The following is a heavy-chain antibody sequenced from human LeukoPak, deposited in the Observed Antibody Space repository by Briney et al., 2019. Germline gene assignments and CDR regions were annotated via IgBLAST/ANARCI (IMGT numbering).Heavy chain of an antibody. V-gene: IGHV4-59*08. D-gene: IGHD3-10*01. CDR3: ARRGGDYYGSGSLSAGAREI. J-gene: IGHJ3*02. CDR2: IYYSGST. Sequence: SETLSLTCTVSGGSISSYYWSWIRQPPGKGLEWIGYIYYSGSTNYNPSLKSRVTISVDTSKNQFSLKLSSVTAADTAVYYCARRGGDYYGSGSLSAGAREIWGQGTMVTVSS. CDR1: GGSISSYY.